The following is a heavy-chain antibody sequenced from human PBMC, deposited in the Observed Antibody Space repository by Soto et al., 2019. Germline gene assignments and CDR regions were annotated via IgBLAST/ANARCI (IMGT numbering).Heavy chain of an antibody. CDR1: GGSISSGGYY. CDR3: ARDGAAADPTSYYYGMDA. J-gene: IGHJ6*02. V-gene: IGHV4-31*03. Sequence: PSETLSLTCTVSGGSISSGGYYWSWIRQHPGKGLEWIGYIYYSGSTYYNPSLKSRVTISVDTSKNQFSLKLSSVTAADTAVYYCARDGAAADPTSYYYGMDAWGQGTTVTVSS. D-gene: IGHD6-13*01. CDR2: IYYSGST.